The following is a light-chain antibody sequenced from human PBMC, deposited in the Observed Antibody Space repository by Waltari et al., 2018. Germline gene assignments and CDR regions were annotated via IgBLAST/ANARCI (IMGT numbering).Light chain of an antibody. CDR1: SSDVGKYNL. CDR3: CSFAGRGFSVI. CDR2: EVT. V-gene: IGLV2-23*02. J-gene: IGLJ2*01. Sequence: QSALTQPASVSGSPGQSITISCTGTSSDVGKYNLVSWYQQHPGEVHKLMIYEVTKRPSGVSDRFSGSKSGNTASLTISGLQAEDEADYFCCSFAGRGFSVIFGGGTKLTVL.